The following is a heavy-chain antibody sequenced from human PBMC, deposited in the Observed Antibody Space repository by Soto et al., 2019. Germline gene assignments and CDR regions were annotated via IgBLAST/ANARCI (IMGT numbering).Heavy chain of an antibody. J-gene: IGHJ4*02. D-gene: IGHD3-22*01. CDR2: INHSGST. CDR3: ARGYYYDSSGLTAGFDY. Sequence: SETLSLTCAVYGGSFSGYYWSWIRQPPGKGLEWIGEINHSGSTNYNPSLKSRVTISVDTSKNQFSLKLSSVTAADTAVYYCARGYYYDSSGLTAGFDYWGQGTLVTVSS. CDR1: GGSFSGYY. V-gene: IGHV4-34*01.